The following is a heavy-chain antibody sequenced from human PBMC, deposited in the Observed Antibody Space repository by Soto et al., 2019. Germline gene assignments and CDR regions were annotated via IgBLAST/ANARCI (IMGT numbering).Heavy chain of an antibody. J-gene: IGHJ4*02. CDR2: IFYSGST. CDR3: ARAPGDYFDC. V-gene: IGHV4-31*03. CDR1: GGSISSDGYY. Sequence: QVQLQESGPGLVKPSQTLSLTCTVSGGSISSDGYYWSWIRQHPGKGLEWIGYIFYSGSTYYNPSLNSRVASAVATSKTPFSLTLRSVTAADTAVYYCARAPGDYFDCWGQGTLVTVSS.